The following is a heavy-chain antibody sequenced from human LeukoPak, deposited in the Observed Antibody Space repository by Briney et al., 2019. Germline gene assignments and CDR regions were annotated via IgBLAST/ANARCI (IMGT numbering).Heavy chain of an antibody. J-gene: IGHJ4*02. Sequence: SETLSLTCTVSGGSISPYYWSWLRQPPGKGLEWIGYIFYSGSTNYNPSLKTLKSRVTFSVDTSKNQFSLTLSSVTAADTAVYYCARHTYYYDSSGYFFDYWGQGTLVTVST. CDR2: IFYSGST. V-gene: IGHV4-59*08. D-gene: IGHD3-22*01. CDR3: ARHTYYYDSSGYFFDY. CDR1: GGSISPYY.